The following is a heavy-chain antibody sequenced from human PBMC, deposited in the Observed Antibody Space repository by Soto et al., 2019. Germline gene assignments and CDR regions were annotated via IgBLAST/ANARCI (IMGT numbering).Heavy chain of an antibody. Sequence: PSETLSLTCIISGDSTSNYYWSWIRQSPGKGLEWIGYISYSGNTNYNPSLKSRVTIPVDTSKDQLSLKVTSVTAADTAVYYCASNLLAYCGGDCYHLDYWGQGTLVTVSS. J-gene: IGHJ4*02. CDR1: GDSTSNYY. D-gene: IGHD2-21*02. CDR2: ISYSGNT. CDR3: ASNLLAYCGGDCYHLDY. V-gene: IGHV4-59*01.